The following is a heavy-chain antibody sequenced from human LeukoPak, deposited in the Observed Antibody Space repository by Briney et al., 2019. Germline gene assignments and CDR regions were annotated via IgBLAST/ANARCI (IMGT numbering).Heavy chain of an antibody. D-gene: IGHD4-11*01. J-gene: IGHJ6*02. CDR1: GFTFSSHW. CDR3: ARAGVTTNPGKTYYYYYGMDV. Sequence: GGSLRLSCAASGFTFSSHWMHWVRQAPGKGLVWVSRINSDGSSISYADSVKGRFTISRDNAKNSLYLQMNSLRAEDTAVYYCARAGVTTNPGKTYYYYYGMDVWGQGTTVTVSS. V-gene: IGHV3-74*01. CDR2: INSDGSSI.